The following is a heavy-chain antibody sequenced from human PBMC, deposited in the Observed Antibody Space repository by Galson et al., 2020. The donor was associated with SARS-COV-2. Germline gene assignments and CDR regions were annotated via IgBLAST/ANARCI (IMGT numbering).Heavy chain of an antibody. J-gene: IGHJ5*02. CDR1: GYTLTELS. D-gene: IGHD2-15*01. Sequence: ASVKVYCKVSGYTLTELSMHWVRQAPGKGLEWMGGFDPEDGETIYAQKFQGRVTMTEDTSTDTAYMELSSLRSEDTAVYYCATSTPLAYPPLGINWFDPWGQGTLVTVSS. CDR3: ATSTPLAYPPLGINWFDP. CDR2: FDPEDGET. V-gene: IGHV1-24*01.